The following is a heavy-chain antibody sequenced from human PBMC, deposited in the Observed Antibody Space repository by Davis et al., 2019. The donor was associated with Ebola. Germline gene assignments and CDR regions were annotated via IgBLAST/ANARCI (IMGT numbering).Heavy chain of an antibody. CDR1: GYTFRSYG. CDR2: INSHNGNT. CDR3: ARDQFQDYSNYKQLRFDP. J-gene: IGHJ5*02. D-gene: IGHD4-11*01. Sequence: AASVKVSCKASGYTFRSYGISWVRQAPGQGLEWMGWINSHNGNTNYAQKLQGRVTMTTDTSTSTAYMELRSLRSDDTAVYYCARDQFQDYSNYKQLRFDPWGQGTLVTVS. V-gene: IGHV1-18*01.